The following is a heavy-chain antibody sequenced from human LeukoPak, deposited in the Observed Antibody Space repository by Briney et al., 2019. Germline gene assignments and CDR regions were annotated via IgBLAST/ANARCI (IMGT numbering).Heavy chain of an antibody. D-gene: IGHD3-16*01. Sequence: PGGSLRLSCAASGFRFDSFAMHWVRQAPGKGLEWVAGVTWNSGNIGYGDSVKGRFIISRDNAKRSLYLEMNSLRPEDTALYYCAKDVGLGNYYGMDVWGQGTMVTVSS. V-gene: IGHV3-9*01. CDR1: GFRFDSFA. CDR2: VTWNSGNI. CDR3: AKDVGLGNYYGMDV. J-gene: IGHJ6*02.